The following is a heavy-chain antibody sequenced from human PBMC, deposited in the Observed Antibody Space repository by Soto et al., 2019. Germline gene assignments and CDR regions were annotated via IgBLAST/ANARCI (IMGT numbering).Heavy chain of an antibody. V-gene: IGHV1-2*04. CDR1: GYTFTSYG. J-gene: IGHJ6*02. CDR2: INPNSGGT. D-gene: IGHD3-9*01. CDR3: ARDADRGGDILTGYYYYYGMDV. Sequence: ASVKVSCKASGYTFTSYGISWVRQAPGQGLEWMGWINPNSGGTNYAQKFQGWVTMTRDTSISTAYMELSRLRSDDTAVYYCARDADRGGDILTGYYYYYGMDVWGQGTTVTVSS.